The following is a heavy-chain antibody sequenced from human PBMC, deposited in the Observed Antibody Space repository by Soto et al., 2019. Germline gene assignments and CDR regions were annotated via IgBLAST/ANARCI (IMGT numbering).Heavy chain of an antibody. V-gene: IGHV4-30-2*01. CDR1: GGFIISCGYS. CDR2: IYHSGST. J-gene: IGHJ4*02. Sequence: PSETLCLTCAVSGGFIISCGYSWSWIRQPPGKGLEWIGYIYHSGSTYYNPSLKSRVTISVDKSKNQFSLKLSSVTAADTAVYSCARTPWDGYTGYYIDYWGQGTLVSVSS. CDR3: ARTPWDGYTGYYIDY. D-gene: IGHD5-18*01.